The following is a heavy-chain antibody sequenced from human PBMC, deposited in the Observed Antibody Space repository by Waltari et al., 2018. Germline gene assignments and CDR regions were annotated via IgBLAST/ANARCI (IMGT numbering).Heavy chain of an antibody. CDR3: ATYIGASVGTAAFDV. V-gene: IGHV4-39*01. CDR1: GVSLPSNRHY. CDR2: MSYSGAT. Sequence: QLQLQESGPGLVQPSETLSLTCSVSGVSLPSNRHYLGWIRQPPGQGLEWIGTMSYSGATYSSPSLKSRVTISRDTSKNQLSLKLGSVTAADTAIYYCATYIGASVGTAAFDVWGQGTMVSVSS. D-gene: IGHD1-1*01. J-gene: IGHJ3*01.